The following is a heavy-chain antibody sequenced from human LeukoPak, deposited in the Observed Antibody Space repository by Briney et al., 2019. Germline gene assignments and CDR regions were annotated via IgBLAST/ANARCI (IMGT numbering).Heavy chain of an antibody. Sequence: SETLSLTCTVSGDSISNYYWSWIRQSAGKGLEWLGRIYTSGSTNYNPSLKSRVTMSLDTSNNHFSLKLSSVTAADTAVYYCARGPGYDLFIGRFVFDYWSQGTLVTVSS. D-gene: IGHD3-9*01. CDR2: IYTSGST. V-gene: IGHV4-4*07. CDR3: ARGPGYDLFIGRFVFDY. J-gene: IGHJ4*02. CDR1: GDSISNYY.